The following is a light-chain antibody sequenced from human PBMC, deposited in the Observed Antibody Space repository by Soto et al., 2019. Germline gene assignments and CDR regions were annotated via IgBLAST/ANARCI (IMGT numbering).Light chain of an antibody. CDR2: EVS. V-gene: IGLV2-8*01. J-gene: IGLJ2*01. CDR3: SSFAGNNNLV. Sequence: QSALTQPPSASGSPGQSVTISCTGTSSDVGAYKYVSWYQQYPGKAPKLMIYEVSKRPSGVPDRFSGSKSGNTASLTVSGLQAEDEADYYCSSFAGNNNLVFGGGTKVTVL. CDR1: SSDVGAYKY.